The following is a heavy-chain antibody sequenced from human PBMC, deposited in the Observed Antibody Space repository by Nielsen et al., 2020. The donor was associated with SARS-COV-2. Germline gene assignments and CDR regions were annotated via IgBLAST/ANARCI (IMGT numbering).Heavy chain of an antibody. V-gene: IGHV3-74*01. CDR1: GFTFSSTY. CDR3: AGGADFWSGTQKYYMDV. Sequence: GGSLRLSCSAPGFTFSSTYMDWVRQAPGQGLVWVSRINPSGSGTAYADSVKGRFAVSRDNAENTVVLQIHSLRVEDTAVYYCAGGADFWSGTQKYYMDVWGKGTTVTVPS. D-gene: IGHD3-3*01. J-gene: IGHJ6*03. CDR2: INPSGSGT.